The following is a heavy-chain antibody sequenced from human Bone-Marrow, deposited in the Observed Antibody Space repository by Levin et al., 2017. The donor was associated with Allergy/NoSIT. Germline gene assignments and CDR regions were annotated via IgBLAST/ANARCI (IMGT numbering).Heavy chain of an antibody. J-gene: IGHJ5*02. CDR1: GFTFNTYA. V-gene: IGHV3-23*01. D-gene: IGHD1-7*01. CDR2: ISGGGGIT. Sequence: PGGSLRLSCAASGFTFNTYAMTWVRQAPGKGLEWVSGISGGGGITDYADSVKGRFTISRDNSKNTLHLQMNSLRVEDTAVYYCAKDQGYNWNYGGWFDPWGQGTLVTVSS. CDR3: AKDQGYNWNYGGWFDP.